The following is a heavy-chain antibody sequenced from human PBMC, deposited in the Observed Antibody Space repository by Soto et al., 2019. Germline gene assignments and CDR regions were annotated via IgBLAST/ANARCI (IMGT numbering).Heavy chain of an antibody. J-gene: IGHJ5*02. Sequence: QITLKESGPPLVNPTETLTLTCTFSGFSLSTTGVAVGWIRQPPGKALEWLALIYWDDDKRYSPSLKTRLTITKDTSKNQVVLTMTNMDPVDTATFYCAFFRRALSSSWSNYFDPWGQGTLVTVSS. CDR2: IYWDDDK. CDR1: GFSLSTTGVA. D-gene: IGHD6-13*01. CDR3: AFFRRALSSSWSNYFDP. V-gene: IGHV2-5*02.